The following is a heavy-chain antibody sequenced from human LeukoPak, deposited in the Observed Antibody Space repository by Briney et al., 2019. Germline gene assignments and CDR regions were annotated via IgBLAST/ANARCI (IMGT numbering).Heavy chain of an antibody. V-gene: IGHV4-59*01. J-gene: IGHJ5*02. CDR1: GGSISSYY. CDR2: IYYSRST. CDR3: ARTIRPRGYSSGWYGWFDP. Sequence: PSETLSLTCTVSGGSISSYYWSWIRQPPGKGLEWIGYIYYSRSTNYNPSLKSRVTISVDTSKNQFSLKLSSVTAADTAVYYCARTIRPRGYSSGWYGWFDPWGQGTLVTVSS. D-gene: IGHD6-19*01.